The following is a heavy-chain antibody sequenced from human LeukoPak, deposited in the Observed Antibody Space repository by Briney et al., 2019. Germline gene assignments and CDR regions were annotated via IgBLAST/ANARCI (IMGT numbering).Heavy chain of an antibody. CDR2: ISSSGSTI. V-gene: IGHV3-11*04. CDR1: GFTFRDYY. Sequence: GGSLRLSCAASGFTFRDYYMSWIRQAPGKGLEGDLYISSSGSTIYYADSGKGRFNISRDNAKSSLYLQMNSLRAEDTAVYYCAREGIAAAGGMDVWGKGTTVTVSS. CDR3: AREGIAAAGGMDV. D-gene: IGHD6-13*01. J-gene: IGHJ6*04.